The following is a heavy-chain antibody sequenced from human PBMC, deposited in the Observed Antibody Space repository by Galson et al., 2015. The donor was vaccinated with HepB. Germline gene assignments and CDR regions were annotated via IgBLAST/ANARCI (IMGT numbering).Heavy chain of an antibody. CDR3: ARDVSAAAGIFFDY. V-gene: IGHV1-69*04. J-gene: IGHJ4*02. CDR1: GGTFSSYA. D-gene: IGHD6-13*01. Sequence: SVKVSCKASGGTFSSYAISWVRQAPGQGLEWMGRIIPILGIANYAQKFQGRVTITADKSTSTAYMELSSLRSEDTAVYYCARDVSAAAGIFFDYWGQGTLVTVSS. CDR2: IIPILGIA.